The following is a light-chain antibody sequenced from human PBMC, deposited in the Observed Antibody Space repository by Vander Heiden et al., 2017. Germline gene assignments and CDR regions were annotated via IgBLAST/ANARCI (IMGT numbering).Light chain of an antibody. CDR2: GAS. V-gene: IGKV3-20*01. CDR1: QSVSSTY. CDR3: QQYCSSRGT. J-gene: IGKJ1*01. Sequence: EVVLTQSPGTLSLSPGERATLSCRASQSVSSTYLAWYQQKPGQAPRLLIYGASSRATGIPDRFSGSGSGTDFTLTISRLEPEDFAVYYCQQYCSSRGTFGQGTKVEIK.